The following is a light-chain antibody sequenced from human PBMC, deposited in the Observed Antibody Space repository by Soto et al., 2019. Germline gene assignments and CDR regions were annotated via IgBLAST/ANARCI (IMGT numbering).Light chain of an antibody. CDR3: SSYTSSSSVV. V-gene: IGLV2-14*03. CDR2: DVN. Sequence: QSVLTQPASVSGSPGQSITISCAGTSSDVGDYNYVSWYQQHPGKAPKLMIYDVNNRPSGVSYRFSGSKSGNTASLTISRLLAEDEADYYCSSYTSSSSVVFGGGTKLTVL. CDR1: SSDVGDYNY. J-gene: IGLJ2*01.